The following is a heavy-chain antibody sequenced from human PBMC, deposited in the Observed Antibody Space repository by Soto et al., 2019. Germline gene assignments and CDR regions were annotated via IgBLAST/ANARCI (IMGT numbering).Heavy chain of an antibody. CDR2: INPNSGGT. D-gene: IGHD4-4*01. J-gene: IGHJ4*02. CDR1: GYTFTGYY. CDR3: VRDGGMATVPTLDFDY. Sequence: QVQLVQSGAEVKKPGASVKVSCKASGYTFTGYYIHWVRQAPGQGLEWMGWINPNSGGTNYAQKFQGWVTMTRDTSISTAYMELSRPRSDDTAVYYCVRDGGMATVPTLDFDYWGQGTLVTVSS. V-gene: IGHV1-2*04.